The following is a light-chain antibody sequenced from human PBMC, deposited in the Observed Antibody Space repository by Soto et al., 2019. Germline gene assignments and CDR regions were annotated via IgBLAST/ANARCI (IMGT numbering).Light chain of an antibody. V-gene: IGKV3-15*01. CDR2: GAS. Sequence: EIVMTQSPATLSVSPGERATLSCRASQSIGSDFAWYQQKPGQAPRLLIYGASTRAANIPPRFSCSGSGTDFTLTISSLQSEDFAVYYCQQYNDWVTFGPGTRVDIK. CDR1: QSIGSD. CDR3: QQYNDWVT. J-gene: IGKJ3*01.